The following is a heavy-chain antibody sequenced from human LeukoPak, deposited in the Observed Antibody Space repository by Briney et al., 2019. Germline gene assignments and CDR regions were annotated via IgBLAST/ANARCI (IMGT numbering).Heavy chain of an antibody. J-gene: IGHJ4*02. CDR2: ITSNGGSA. D-gene: IGHD2-2*02. Sequence: GGSLRLSCAASGFTFSIYAMHWVRQAPGKGLEYVSAITSNGGSAYYANSVKGRFTISRDNSKNTLYLQMGSLRAEDMAVYYCARENCDSTTRYKTIDYWGQGTLATVSS. CDR1: GFTFSIYA. V-gene: IGHV3-64*01. CDR3: ARENCDSTTRYKTIDY.